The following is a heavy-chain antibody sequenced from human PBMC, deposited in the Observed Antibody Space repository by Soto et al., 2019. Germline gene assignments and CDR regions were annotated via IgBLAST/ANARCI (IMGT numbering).Heavy chain of an antibody. J-gene: IGHJ5*02. D-gene: IGHD3-3*01. CDR3: ARGLAHHYDFWSAMLGQGPTQTNWFDP. CDR2: ISSSGSTI. V-gene: IGHV3-48*03. CDR1: GFTFSSYE. Sequence: PGGSLRLSCAASGFTFSSYEMNWVRQAPGKGLEWVSYISSSGSTIYYADSVKGRFTISRDNAKNSLYLQMNSLRAEDTAVYYCARGLAHHYDFWSAMLGQGPTQTNWFDPWGQGTLVTVSS.